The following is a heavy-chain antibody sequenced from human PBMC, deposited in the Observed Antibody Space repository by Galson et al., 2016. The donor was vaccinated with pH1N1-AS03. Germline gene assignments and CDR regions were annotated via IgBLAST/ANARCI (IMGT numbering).Heavy chain of an antibody. CDR3: VRDLGTVTVNWFDP. CDR1: GFTFTSYS. V-gene: IGHV3-21*01. Sequence: SLRLSCAASGFTFTSYSMNWVRQAPGVGLEWVSSISSSSDYTHYADSVKGRFTISRDNAKSSLYLQMNSLRAEDTAVYYCVRDLGTVTVNWFDPWGQGTLVTVSS. J-gene: IGHJ5*02. CDR2: ISSSSDYT. D-gene: IGHD4-17*01.